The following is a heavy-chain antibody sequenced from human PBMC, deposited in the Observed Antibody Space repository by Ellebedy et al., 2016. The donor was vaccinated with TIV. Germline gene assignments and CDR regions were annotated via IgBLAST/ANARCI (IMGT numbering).Heavy chain of an antibody. CDR3: ARAGRGLFAFDAFDI. CDR1: GYTFTSYG. J-gene: IGHJ3*02. CDR2: ISAYNGNT. D-gene: IGHD3-22*01. Sequence: ASVKVSXKASGYTFTSYGISWVRQAPGQGLEWMGWISAYNGNTNYAQKLQGRVTMTTDTSTSTAYMELRSLRSEDTAVYYCARAGRGLFAFDAFDIWGQGTMVTVSS. V-gene: IGHV1-18*01.